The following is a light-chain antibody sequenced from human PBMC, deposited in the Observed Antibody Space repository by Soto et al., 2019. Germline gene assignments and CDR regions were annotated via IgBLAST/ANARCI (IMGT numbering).Light chain of an antibody. J-gene: IGLJ3*02. Sequence: QSVLTQPPSVSAAPGQRVTISCSGTTPNIGSNSVSWYLQGPGTVPKLLIYDTNKRPSGIPDRISGSKSGSSATLDITGLQTGDEADYYCATWDSSLKIGVFGGGTKLTVL. V-gene: IGLV1-51*01. CDR1: TPNIGSNS. CDR3: ATWDSSLKIGV. CDR2: DTN.